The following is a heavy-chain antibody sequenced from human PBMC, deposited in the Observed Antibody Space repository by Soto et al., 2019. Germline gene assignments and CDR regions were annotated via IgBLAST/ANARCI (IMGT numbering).Heavy chain of an antibody. CDR3: PSDFVVGVLDFTRGVACFDP. CDR2: IIPIFDTT. V-gene: IGHV1-69*01. CDR1: GGTFSNYS. Sequence: QVQLVQSGAEVKKPGSSVRVSCKASGGTFSNYSINWVRQAPGQGLEWMGGIIPIFDTTRFAQKFQGRVTITADESTSTAYMQLSRLRSEDTAVYYWPSDFVVGVLDFTRGVACFDPWGQGTLVTVSS. D-gene: IGHD2-15*01. J-gene: IGHJ5*02.